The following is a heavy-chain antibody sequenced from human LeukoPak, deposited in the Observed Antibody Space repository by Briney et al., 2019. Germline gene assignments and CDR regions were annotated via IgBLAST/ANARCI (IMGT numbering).Heavy chain of an antibody. CDR2: ISGSGGST. D-gene: IGHD5-24*01. Sequence: EPGGSLRLSCAASGFTFSSYAMSWVRQAPGKGLEWVSAISGSGGSTYYADSVKGRFTISRDNSKNTLYLQMNSLRAEDTAVYYCAKDVTFRDGYITRNAFIDYWGQGTLVTVSS. CDR3: AKDVTFRDGYITRNAFIDY. J-gene: IGHJ4*02. V-gene: IGHV3-23*01. CDR1: GFTFSSYA.